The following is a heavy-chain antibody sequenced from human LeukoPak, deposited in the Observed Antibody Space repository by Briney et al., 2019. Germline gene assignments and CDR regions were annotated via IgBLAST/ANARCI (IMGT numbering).Heavy chain of an antibody. Sequence: PSETLSLTCAVYGGSFSGYYWSWIRQPPGKGLEWIGEINHSGSTNYNPSLKSRVTISVDTSKNQFSLKLSSVTAADTAVYYCARLAAAGRFDYWGQGTLVTVSS. CDR1: GGSFSGYY. J-gene: IGHJ4*02. D-gene: IGHD6-13*01. V-gene: IGHV4-34*01. CDR2: INHSGST. CDR3: ARLAAAGRFDY.